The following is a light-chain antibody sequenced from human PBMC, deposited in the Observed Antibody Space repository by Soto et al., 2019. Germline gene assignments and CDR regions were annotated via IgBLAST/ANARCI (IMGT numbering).Light chain of an antibody. J-gene: IGLJ1*01. CDR2: EVR. Sequence: QCPLTQPGSVCGSRGQSSTMSCTGYIHYDFVSWYQQHPGTAPKLVIYEVRNRPSGTSDRFSGSKSGHTASLTISGLQTEDEAVYYCGSYTSSSNYVFGTGTKVTVL. V-gene: IGLV2-14*01. CDR1: IHYDF. CDR3: GSYTSSSNYV.